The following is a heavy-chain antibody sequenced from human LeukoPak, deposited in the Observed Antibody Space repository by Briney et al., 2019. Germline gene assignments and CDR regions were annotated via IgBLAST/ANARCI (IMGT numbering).Heavy chain of an antibody. D-gene: IGHD5-12*01. Sequence: PGGSLRLSCAASGFTFSSYAMSWVREAPGKGLEWVSAISGSGGSTYYADPVMGRFTISRDNSKNTLYLQMNSLRAEDTAVYYCASGYYYFDYWGQGTLVTVSS. CDR2: ISGSGGST. V-gene: IGHV3-23*01. CDR1: GFTFSSYA. CDR3: ASGYYYFDY. J-gene: IGHJ4*02.